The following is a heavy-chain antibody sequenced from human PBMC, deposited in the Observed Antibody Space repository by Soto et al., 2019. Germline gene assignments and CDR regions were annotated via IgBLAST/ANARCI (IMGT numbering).Heavy chain of an antibody. CDR2: IYYSGST. V-gene: IGHV4-39*01. Sequence: QLQLQESGPGLVKPSETLSLTCTVSGGSISSSSYYWGWIRQPPGKGLEWIGSIYYSGSTYYNPSLKSRVTISVDTSKSQFSLKLSSVTAADTAVYYCARADEYCSGGSCYSDAFDIWGQGTMVTVSS. D-gene: IGHD2-15*01. CDR3: ARADEYCSGGSCYSDAFDI. J-gene: IGHJ3*02. CDR1: GGSISSSSYY.